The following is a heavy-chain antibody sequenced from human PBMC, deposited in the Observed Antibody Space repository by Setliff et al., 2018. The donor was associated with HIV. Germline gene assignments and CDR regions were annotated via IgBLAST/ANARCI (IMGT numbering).Heavy chain of an antibody. CDR2: IYYFGIT. J-gene: IGHJ5*02. CDR3: ARATSPRPMVRGGWFDP. Sequence: PSETLSLTCTVPGGSISSTNHYWGWIRQPPGKGLEWIGNIYYFGITNYNPSLKSRVTISVDTSKNQFSLKLTSVTAPDTATYYCARATSPRPMVRGGWFDPWGQGTLVTVSS. CDR1: GGSISSTNHY. V-gene: IGHV4-39*01. D-gene: IGHD3-16*01.